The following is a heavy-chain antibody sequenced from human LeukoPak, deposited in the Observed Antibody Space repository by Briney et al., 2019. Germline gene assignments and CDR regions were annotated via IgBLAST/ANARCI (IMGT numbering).Heavy chain of an antibody. D-gene: IGHD2-8*01. CDR1: GFTFSNYW. Sequence: GGTLRLSCAASGFTFSNYWMTWVRQAPGKGLEWLANIKEDGSEKYYVDSVKGRFTISRDNAKSSLYLQMNSLKAEDTGVYYCTTDWICVGSCPDGVCHIGPWCWGQGTLVTASS. V-gene: IGHV3-7*05. CDR2: IKEDGSEK. J-gene: IGHJ4*02. CDR3: TTDWICVGSCPDGVCHIGPWC.